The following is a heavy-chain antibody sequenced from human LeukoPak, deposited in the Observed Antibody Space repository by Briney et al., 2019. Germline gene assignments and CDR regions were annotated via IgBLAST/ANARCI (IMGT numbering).Heavy chain of an antibody. CDR1: GYSISSGYY. V-gene: IGHV4-38-2*01. CDR3: ASGGTAVVMALTYYFDT. CDR2: IYHTGST. Sequence: SETLSLTCAVSGYSISSGYYWGWIRQPPGKGLEWIGSIYHTGSTYYNPSLQSRVTISLDSPKNQFSLKLTSVTAADTAVYYCASGGTAVVMALTYYFDTGGQGPPVTVSS. D-gene: IGHD3-22*01. J-gene: IGHJ4*02.